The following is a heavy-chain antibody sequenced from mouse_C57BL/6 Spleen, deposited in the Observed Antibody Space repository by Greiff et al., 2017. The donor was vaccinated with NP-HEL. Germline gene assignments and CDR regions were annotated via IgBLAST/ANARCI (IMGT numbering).Heavy chain of an antibody. D-gene: IGHD2-12*01. CDR1: GYTFTDYD. V-gene: IGHV1-15*01. CDR3: SRCYPCYCGY. Sequence: VQLQQSGAELVRPGASVTLSCKASGYTFTDYDMHWVKQTPVHGLEWIGAIDPETGGYAYIQKFKGKATLTADKSSSTAYMELRSLTSEDSAVYYFSRCYPCYCGYWGQGTTLTVAS. J-gene: IGHJ2*01. CDR2: IDPETGGY.